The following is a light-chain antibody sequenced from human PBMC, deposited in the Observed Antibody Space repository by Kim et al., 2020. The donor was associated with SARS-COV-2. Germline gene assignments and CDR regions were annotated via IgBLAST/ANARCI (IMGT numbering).Light chain of an antibody. CDR2: DVT. Sequence: GQASTISCTGTSNDVGGYIYVSWYQQYSGKAPKLIISDVTNRPSGVSNRFSGSKSGNTASLTISGLQADDEADYYCSSYTTSSALVFGGGTKLTVL. CDR3: SSYTTSSALV. V-gene: IGLV2-14*03. J-gene: IGLJ3*02. CDR1: SNDVGGYIY.